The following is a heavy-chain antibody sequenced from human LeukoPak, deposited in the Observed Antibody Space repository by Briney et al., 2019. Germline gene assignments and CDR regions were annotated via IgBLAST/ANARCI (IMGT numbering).Heavy chain of an antibody. V-gene: IGHV1-2*02. J-gene: IGHJ5*02. CDR3: ARDATYSSGWYIDP. D-gene: IGHD6-19*01. CDR1: GYTFTGYY. CDR2: INPNSGGT. Sequence: ASVKVSCKASGYTFTGYYMHWVRPAPGQGLGWMGWINPNSGGTNYAQKFQGRVTMTRDTSISTAYMELSRLRSDDTAVYYCARDATYSSGWYIDPWGQGTLVTVSS.